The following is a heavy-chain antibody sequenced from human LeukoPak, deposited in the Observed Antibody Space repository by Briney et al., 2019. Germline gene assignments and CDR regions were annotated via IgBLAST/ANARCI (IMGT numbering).Heavy chain of an antibody. CDR2: INSDGSST. J-gene: IGHJ3*02. D-gene: IGHD2-15*01. Sequence: GRSLRLSCAVSGFTFNIYWIHWVRQVPGKGLVWVSRINSDGSSTTYADSVKGRFTISRDNAENTVYLQMNSLRAEDTSIYYCARHVVVAATDAFDIWGQGTMVTVSS. CDR3: ARHVVVAATDAFDI. V-gene: IGHV3-74*01. CDR1: GFTFNIYW.